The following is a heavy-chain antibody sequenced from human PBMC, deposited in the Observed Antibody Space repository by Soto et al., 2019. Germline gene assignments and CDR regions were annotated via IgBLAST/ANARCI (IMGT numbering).Heavy chain of an antibody. CDR2: ITYDGSNE. D-gene: IGHD4-17*01. CDR3: ASDYGTYFDY. Sequence: QGQLVESGGGVVHPGRSLRLSCAASGFTFSTSAMHWVRQAPGKGLEWVAVITYDGSNEYYAVSVKGRFTISRDNSKNTLYLKMNSLRAEDTAVYYCASDYGTYFDYWGQGALVTVSS. CDR1: GFTFSTSA. V-gene: IGHV3-33*08. J-gene: IGHJ4*02.